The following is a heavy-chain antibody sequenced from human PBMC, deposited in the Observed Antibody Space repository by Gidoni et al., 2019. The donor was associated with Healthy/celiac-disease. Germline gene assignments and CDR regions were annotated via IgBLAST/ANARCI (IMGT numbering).Heavy chain of an antibody. CDR1: GFTFDDYA. V-gene: IGHV3-9*01. D-gene: IGHD2-21*01. Sequence: EVQLVESGGGLVQPGRSLRLSCAASGFTFDDYAMHWVRQAPGKGLEWVSGISWNSGSIGYADSVKGRFTISRDNAKNSLYLQMNSLRAEDTALYYCAKGWDLLAVVVLDYWGQGTLVTVSS. CDR2: ISWNSGSI. CDR3: AKGWDLLAVVVLDY. J-gene: IGHJ4*02.